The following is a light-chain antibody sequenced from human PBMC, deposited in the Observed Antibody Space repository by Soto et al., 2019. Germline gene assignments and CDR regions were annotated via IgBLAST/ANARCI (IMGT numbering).Light chain of an antibody. CDR3: QQYYSYPRT. V-gene: IGKV1-8*01. J-gene: IGKJ2*01. Sequence: IRMTQSPSSLSASTGDRVTITCRASQGISSYLAWYQQKPGKAPKLLIYAASTLQSGVPSRFSGSGSGTDFTLTISCLQSEDFATYYCQQYYSYPRTFGQGTKLEIK. CDR2: AAS. CDR1: QGISSY.